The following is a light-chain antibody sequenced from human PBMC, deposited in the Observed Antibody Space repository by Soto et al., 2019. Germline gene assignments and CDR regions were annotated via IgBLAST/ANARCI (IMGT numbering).Light chain of an antibody. CDR3: LQDYNFPWT. CDR2: DAS. J-gene: IGKJ1*01. Sequence: DIQMTQSPSTLSPSVGDRVTITCRASRSISDWLAWYQQKPGKAPKLLIFDASSLKSGVPSRFSGSGSGTEFTLTISGLQPEDFATYYCLQDYNFPWTFGQGTRWIS. CDR1: RSISDW. V-gene: IGKV1-5*01.